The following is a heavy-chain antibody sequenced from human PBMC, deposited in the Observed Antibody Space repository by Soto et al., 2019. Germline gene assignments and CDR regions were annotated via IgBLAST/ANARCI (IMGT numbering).Heavy chain of an antibody. J-gene: IGHJ4*02. CDR3: ARIVDSSGHMLIDY. Sequence: SETLSLTCTVSGGSISSGGYYWSWIRQHPGKGLEWIGYIYYSGSTYYNPSLKSRVTISVDTSKNQFSLKLSSVTAADTAVYYCARIVDSSGHMLIDYSGQGTLVTVSS. V-gene: IGHV4-31*03. CDR1: GGSISSGGYY. CDR2: IYYSGST. D-gene: IGHD3-22*01.